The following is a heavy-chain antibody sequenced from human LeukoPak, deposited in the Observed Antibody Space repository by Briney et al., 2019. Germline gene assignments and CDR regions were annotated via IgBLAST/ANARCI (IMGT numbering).Heavy chain of an antibody. CDR2: ISSSSSYI. CDR3: AREALGAGSGSYYNAAFDI. J-gene: IGHJ3*02. V-gene: IGHV3-21*01. CDR1: GFTFSSYS. D-gene: IGHD3-10*01. Sequence: GGSLRLSCAASGFTFSSYSMNWVRQAPGKGLEWVSSISSSSSYIYYADSVKGRFTISRDNAKNSLYLQMNSLRAEDTAVYYCAREALGAGSGSYYNAAFDIWGQGTMATVSS.